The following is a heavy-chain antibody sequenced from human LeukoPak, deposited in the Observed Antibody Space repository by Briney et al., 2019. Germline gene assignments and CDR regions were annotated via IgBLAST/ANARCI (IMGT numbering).Heavy chain of an antibody. CDR1: GFTFSSYE. V-gene: IGHV3-48*03. CDR2: ISSSAGTT. Sequence: GGSLRLSCAASGFTFSSYEMNWVRQAPGKGLEWVSYISSSAGTTYYADSVKGRFTISRDNAKNSLYLQMNSLRAEDTAVYFCARQQQQQWYDWGQGTLVTVSS. D-gene: IGHD5-18*01. CDR3: ARQQQQQWYD. J-gene: IGHJ4*02.